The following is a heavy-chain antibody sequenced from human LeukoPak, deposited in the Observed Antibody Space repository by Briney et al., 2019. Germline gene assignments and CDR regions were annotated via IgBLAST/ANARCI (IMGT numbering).Heavy chain of an antibody. V-gene: IGHV4-34*01. CDR2: INHSGST. D-gene: IGHD5-12*01. CDR1: GGSFSGYY. J-gene: IGHJ5*02. CDR3: ARASSGTFGCSGYGRPNWFDP. Sequence: SETLSLTCAVYGGSFSGYYWSWIRQPPGKGLEWIGEINHSGSTNYNPSLKSRVTISVDTSKNQFSLKLSSVTAADTAVYYCARASSGTFGCSGYGRPNWFDPWGQGTLVTVSS.